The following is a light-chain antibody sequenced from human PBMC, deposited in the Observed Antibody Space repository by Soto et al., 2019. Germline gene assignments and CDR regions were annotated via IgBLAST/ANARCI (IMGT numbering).Light chain of an antibody. CDR2: EGS. CDR1: SSDVWSYNL. CDR3: CSYAGSRTXLYV. J-gene: IGLJ1*01. V-gene: IGLV2-23*01. Sequence: QSFLTQPASVSGSPVQSITISCTGTSSDVWSYNLVSWYQQHPGKPPKLMIYEGSKRPSGISYRFSGSKSVNTASLTISGLQAEDEADYYCCSYAGSRTXLYVFGTGTKVXV.